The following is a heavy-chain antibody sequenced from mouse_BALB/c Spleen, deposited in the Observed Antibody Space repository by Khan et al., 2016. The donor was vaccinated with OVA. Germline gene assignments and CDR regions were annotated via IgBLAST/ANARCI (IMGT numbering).Heavy chain of an antibody. CDR1: GFTFSTYG. D-gene: IGHD1-1*02. J-gene: IGHJ3*01. CDR3: ARLAYYYNSEGFAY. V-gene: IGHV5-6*01. Sequence: VRLQQSGGDLVKTGGSLKLSCAASGFTFSTYGMSWVRQTPDKRLEWVATISSGGHYTYYIDSVKGRFTISRDNAKNILYLQMTSLRSEDTAMYYCARLAYYYNSEGFAYWGQGTLVTVSA. CDR2: ISSGGHYT.